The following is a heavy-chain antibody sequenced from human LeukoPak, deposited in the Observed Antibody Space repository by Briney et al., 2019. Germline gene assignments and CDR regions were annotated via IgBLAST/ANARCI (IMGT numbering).Heavy chain of an antibody. Sequence: SETLSLTCTVSGGSISSGDYYWSWIRQPPGKGLEWIGYIYYSGNTYYNPSLKSRVNISVDTSKNQFSLKLSSVTAADTAVYYCARERYYDSSGSLPSYYYYGMDVWGQGTTVTVSS. D-gene: IGHD3-22*01. CDR1: GGSISSGDYY. V-gene: IGHV4-30-4*02. CDR2: IYYSGNT. CDR3: ARERYYDSSGSLPSYYYYGMDV. J-gene: IGHJ6*02.